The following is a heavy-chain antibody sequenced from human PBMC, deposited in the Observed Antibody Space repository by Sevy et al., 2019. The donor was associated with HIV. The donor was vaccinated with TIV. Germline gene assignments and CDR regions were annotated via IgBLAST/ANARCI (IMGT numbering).Heavy chain of an antibody. Sequence: GVSLRLSCAASGFTFSTYAMSWVRQAPGEGLEWVSAVRGGGDNTYYADSVRGRFTISRDNSKNTLYLEMNSLRAEDTAIYYCGKGGGYSTGWYEHFDSWGEGTLVTVSS. CDR1: GFTFSTYA. V-gene: IGHV3-23*01. D-gene: IGHD6-19*01. CDR3: GKGGGYSTGWYEHFDS. CDR2: VRGGGDNT. J-gene: IGHJ4*02.